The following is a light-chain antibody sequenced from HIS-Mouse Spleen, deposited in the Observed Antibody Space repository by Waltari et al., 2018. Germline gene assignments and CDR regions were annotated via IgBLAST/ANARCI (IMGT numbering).Light chain of an antibody. J-gene: IGLJ3*02. CDR1: SSNLGSNY. CDR3: AAWDDSLSGPV. CDR2: RNN. Sequence: QSVLTQPPSASGTPGHRVTISCSGSSSNLGSNYVYWYQQLPGTAPQLLIYRNNQRPSGVPDRVSGSTSGTSASLAISGLRSEDEADYYCAAWDDSLSGPVFGGGTKLTVL. V-gene: IGLV1-47*01.